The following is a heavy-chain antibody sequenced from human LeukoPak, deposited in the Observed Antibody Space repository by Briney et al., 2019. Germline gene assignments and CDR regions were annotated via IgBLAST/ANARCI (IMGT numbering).Heavy chain of an antibody. J-gene: IGHJ4*02. CDR1: EYSFTSYW. CDR3: ARDLNGDYGDY. Sequence: GESLKISCKGSEYSFTSYWIGWVRQMPGKGLEWMGIIYPGDSDTRYSPSFQGQVTISADKSISTAYMELSRLRSDDTAVYYCARDLNGDYGDYWGQGTLVTVSS. V-gene: IGHV5-51*01. D-gene: IGHD4-17*01. CDR2: IYPGDSDT.